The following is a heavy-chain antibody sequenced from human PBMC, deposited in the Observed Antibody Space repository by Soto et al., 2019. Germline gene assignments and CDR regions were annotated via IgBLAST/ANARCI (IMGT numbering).Heavy chain of an antibody. V-gene: IGHV1-3*01. CDR2: INAGNGNT. CDR1: GYTFNIYA. Sequence: QVHLVQSGAEVKKPGASVKVSCKASGYTFNIYAMLWVRQAPRQRLEWMGWINAGNGNTKYSQKFQGRVTISRDTSASTAYMELSSLSSEDTAVYYCARSLDIVVPSNWFDPWGQGTLVTVSS. J-gene: IGHJ5*02. CDR3: ARSLDIVVPSNWFDP. D-gene: IGHD2-15*01.